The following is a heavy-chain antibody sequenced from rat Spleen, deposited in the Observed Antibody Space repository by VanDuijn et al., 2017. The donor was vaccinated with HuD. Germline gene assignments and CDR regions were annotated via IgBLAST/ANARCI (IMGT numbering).Heavy chain of an antibody. CDR2: ISYEGSGT. D-gene: IGHD1-11*01. Sequence: EVHLVESGGGLVQPGRSMKLSCAASGFTFSDYYMAWVRQAPKKGLEWVASISYEGSGTYYGDSVKGRFTISRDNAKSTLYLQMNSLRSEDTATYYCARRHYGYTDYFDYWGQGVMVTVSS. CDR3: ARRHYGYTDYFDY. J-gene: IGHJ2*01. CDR1: GFTFSDYY. V-gene: IGHV5-22*01.